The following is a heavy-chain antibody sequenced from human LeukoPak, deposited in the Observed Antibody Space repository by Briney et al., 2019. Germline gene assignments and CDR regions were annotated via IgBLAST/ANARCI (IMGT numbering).Heavy chain of an antibody. V-gene: IGHV3-30-3*01. D-gene: IGHD3-16*02. J-gene: IGHJ4*02. CDR2: ISYDGSNK. CDR3: AREGYDYVWGSYPNTFDY. CDR1: GFTFSSYA. Sequence: GGSLRLSCAASGFTFSSYAMHWVRQAPGKGLEWVAVISYDGSNKYYADSVKGRFTISRDNAKNSLYLQMNSLRAEDTAVYYCAREGYDYVWGSYPNTFDYWGQGTLVTVSS.